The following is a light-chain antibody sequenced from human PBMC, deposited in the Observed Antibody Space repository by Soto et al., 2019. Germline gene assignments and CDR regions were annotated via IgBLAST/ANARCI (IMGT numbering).Light chain of an antibody. CDR3: LQVYSFPRT. CDR1: QSISSW. J-gene: IGKJ1*01. V-gene: IGKV1-5*01. CDR2: AAS. Sequence: DIQMTQSPSTLYASVGDRVTITCRASQSISSWLAWYQQKPGKAPQYLIQAASILQSGVPSRFSGSGSGTEFILTINNLQPEDFASYFCLQVYSFPRTFGLGTKVDI.